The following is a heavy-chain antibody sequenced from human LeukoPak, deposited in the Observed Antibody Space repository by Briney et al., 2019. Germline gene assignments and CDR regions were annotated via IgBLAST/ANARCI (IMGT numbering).Heavy chain of an antibody. D-gene: IGHD2-8*01. V-gene: IGHV3-21*01. CDR1: GFTFSSYS. CDR3: ARDGEDIVPFSYYMDV. Sequence: NSGGSLRLSCAASGFTFSSYSMNWVRQAPGKGLEWVSSISSSSSYIYYADSVKGRFTISRDNAKNSLYLQMNSLRAEDTAVYYCARDGEDIVPFSYYMDVWGKGTTVTVSS. CDR2: ISSSSSYI. J-gene: IGHJ6*03.